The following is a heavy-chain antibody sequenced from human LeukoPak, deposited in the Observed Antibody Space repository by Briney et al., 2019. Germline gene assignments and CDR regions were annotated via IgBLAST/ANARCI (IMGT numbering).Heavy chain of an antibody. Sequence: GGSLRLSCAASGFIFENYAMHWVRQAPGKGLEWVSGISWNSGRIGYADSVKGRFTISKNSAKNSLYLQMNTLRVEDTAMYYCASLDTAKQPLANHWGQGTLVTVSS. J-gene: IGHJ5*02. D-gene: IGHD5-18*01. CDR1: GFIFENYA. CDR2: ISWNSGRI. V-gene: IGHV3-9*01. CDR3: ASLDTAKQPLANH.